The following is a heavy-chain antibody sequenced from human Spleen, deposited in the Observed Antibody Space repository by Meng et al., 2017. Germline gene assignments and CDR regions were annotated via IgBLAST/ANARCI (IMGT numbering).Heavy chain of an antibody. Sequence: SETLSLTCTVSGASISNYYWSWIRQPAGKGLEWIGRIYTSGSTNYNPSLKSRVTMSVDTSKNQFSLKLTPVTAADTAVYYCAGDTATRFDYWGQGTLVTVSS. CDR2: IYTSGST. CDR1: GASISNYY. D-gene: IGHD5-18*01. V-gene: IGHV4-4*07. J-gene: IGHJ4*02. CDR3: AGDTATRFDY.